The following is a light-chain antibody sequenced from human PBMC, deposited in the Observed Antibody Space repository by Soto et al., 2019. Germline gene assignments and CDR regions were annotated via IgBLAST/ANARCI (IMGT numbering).Light chain of an antibody. Sequence: VFTQAPCTLSLSPGERATLSCRARQSVNSDYLAWYQQKPGQAPRLLIYGASSRATGIPDRFSGSGSGTDFTLTISRLEPEDFAVYFCQQYGNSPRTFGQGTKVDTK. CDR3: QQYGNSPRT. CDR1: QSVNSDY. V-gene: IGKV3-20*01. J-gene: IGKJ1*01. CDR2: GAS.